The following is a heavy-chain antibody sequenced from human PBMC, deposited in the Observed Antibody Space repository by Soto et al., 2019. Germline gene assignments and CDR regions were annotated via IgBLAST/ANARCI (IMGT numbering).Heavy chain of an antibody. J-gene: IGHJ5*01. D-gene: IGHD6-19*01. CDR2: ISGSGGST. CDR1: GFTFSSYA. CDR3: AKDQDSSGWYWFDS. V-gene: IGHV3-23*01. Sequence: GGSLRLSCAASGFTFSSYAMSWVRQAPGKGLEWVSGISGSGGSTFYADSVKGRFTISRDNSKNTLYLQMNSLRAEDTAVYFCAKDQDSSGWYWFDSWSQGTLVTVSS.